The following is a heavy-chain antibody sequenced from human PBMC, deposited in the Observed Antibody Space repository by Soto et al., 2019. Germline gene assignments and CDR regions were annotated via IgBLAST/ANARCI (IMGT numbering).Heavy chain of an antibody. CDR2: IYYRGST. CDR3: ARVIGGYDYYYYYGMDV. J-gene: IGHJ6*02. D-gene: IGHD5-12*01. V-gene: IGHV4-59*01. CDR1: GGSLSSYY. Sequence: ASVTMSVTCTVSGGSLSSYYWSWIRKTTGKGLEWIGYIYYRGSTNYNPSLKSRVTISVATSKNQFSLKLSSVTAADTAVYYCARVIGGYDYYYYYGMDVWGQGTTVTVSS.